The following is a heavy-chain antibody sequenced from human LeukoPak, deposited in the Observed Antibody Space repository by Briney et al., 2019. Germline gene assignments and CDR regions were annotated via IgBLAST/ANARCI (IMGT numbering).Heavy chain of an antibody. CDR3: AKDWYYYDSSGYSSGPAY. J-gene: IGHJ4*02. Sequence: GGSLRLSCAASGFTFSTYAMTWVRQAPGKGLEWVSAISGSGGSTYYADSVKGRFTISRDNSKNTLYLQMNSLRAEDTAVYYCAKDWYYYDSSGYSSGPAYWGQGTLVTVSS. CDR1: GFTFSTYA. V-gene: IGHV3-23*01. D-gene: IGHD3-22*01. CDR2: ISGSGGST.